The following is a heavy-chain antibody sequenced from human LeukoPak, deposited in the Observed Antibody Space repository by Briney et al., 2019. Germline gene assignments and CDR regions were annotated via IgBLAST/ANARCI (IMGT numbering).Heavy chain of an antibody. J-gene: IGHJ6*02. CDR2: IIPIFGTA. CDR1: GGTFSSYA. CDR3: ARGDCTNDVCYNRNYYYGMDV. Sequence: SVKVSCKASGGTFSSYAISWVRQAPGQGLEWMGGIIPIFGTANYAQKFQGRVTITADESTSTAYMELSSLRSEDTAVYYCARGDCTNDVCYNRNYYYGMDVWGQGTTVTVSS. D-gene: IGHD2-8*01. V-gene: IGHV1-69*13.